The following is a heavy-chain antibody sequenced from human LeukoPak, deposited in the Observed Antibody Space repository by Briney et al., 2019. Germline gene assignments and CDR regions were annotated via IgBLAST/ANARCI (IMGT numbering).Heavy chain of an antibody. CDR2: IRSYSSYI. CDR3: ARMRGYSDGFEN. CDR1: GFTFDTYN. D-gene: IGHD3-22*01. Sequence: GGSLRLSCATSGFTFDTYNLNWVRQAPGKGLEWVATIRSYSSYIHYADSVKGRFTISRDDAKNTLYLQMDSLRAEDTAVYYCARMRGYSDGFENWGQGTLVTVSS. V-gene: IGHV3-21*01. J-gene: IGHJ4*02.